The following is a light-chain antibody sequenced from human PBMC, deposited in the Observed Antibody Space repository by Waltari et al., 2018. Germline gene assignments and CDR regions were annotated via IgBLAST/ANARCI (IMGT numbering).Light chain of an antibody. CDR1: SSDVGSYNL. CDR2: EGS. Sequence: QSALTQPASVSGSPGQSITISCTGTSSDVGSYNLVSWYQQHPGKAPKLMIYEGSKRPSGVSNRFSGSKSGNTASLTISGLQAEDEADYYCCSYAGSHVVFGGWTKLTVL. V-gene: IGLV2-23*01. CDR3: CSYAGSHVV. J-gene: IGLJ2*01.